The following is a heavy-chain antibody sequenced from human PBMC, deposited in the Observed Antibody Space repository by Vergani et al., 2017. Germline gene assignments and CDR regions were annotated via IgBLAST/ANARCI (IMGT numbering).Heavy chain of an antibody. V-gene: IGHV5-10-1*03. CDR2: IDPSDSYT. CDR1: GYSFTSYW. D-gene: IGHD5-18*01. J-gene: IGHJ6*02. CDR3: ARHEWGYSYGFLDV. Sequence: EVQLVQSGAEVKKPGESLRISCKGSGYSFTSYWISWVRQLPGKGLEWMGRIDPSDSYTNYSPSFQGRVTSSADKSISTAYLQWSSLRASDTAMYYCARHEWGYSYGFLDVWGQGTTVTVSS.